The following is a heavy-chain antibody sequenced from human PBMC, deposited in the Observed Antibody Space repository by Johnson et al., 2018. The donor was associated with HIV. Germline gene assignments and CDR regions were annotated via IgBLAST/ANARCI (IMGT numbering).Heavy chain of an antibody. Sequence: QVQLVESGGGLIQPGGSLRLSCAASGFAVSSYAMHWVRQAPGKGLEWVAVISYDGSNKYYADSVKGRFTISRDNSKNTLYLQINSLRAEDTAVYYCARDLLIAYCGGDCWDAFDIWGQGTMVTVSS. V-gene: IGHV3-30-3*01. CDR1: GFAVSSYA. J-gene: IGHJ3*02. CDR2: ISYDGSNK. CDR3: ARDLLIAYCGGDCWDAFDI. D-gene: IGHD2-21*02.